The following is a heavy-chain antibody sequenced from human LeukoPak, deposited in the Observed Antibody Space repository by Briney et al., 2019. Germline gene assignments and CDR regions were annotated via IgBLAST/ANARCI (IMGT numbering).Heavy chain of an antibody. Sequence: GGSLRLSCAASGFTFSNYWLTWVRQAPGKGLEWVANIKQDGSEKYYVDSVKGRFTISRDNAKNSLYLQMNSLRAEDTAVYYCARAALTRYYYDSSGSAGYFQHWGQGTLVTVSS. CDR1: GFTFSNYW. J-gene: IGHJ1*01. D-gene: IGHD3-22*01. CDR3: ARAALTRYYYDSSGSAGYFQH. CDR2: IKQDGSEK. V-gene: IGHV3-7*04.